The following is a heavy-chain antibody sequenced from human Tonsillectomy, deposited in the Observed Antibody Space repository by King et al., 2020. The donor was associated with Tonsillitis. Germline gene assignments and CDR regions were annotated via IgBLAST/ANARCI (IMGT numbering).Heavy chain of an antibody. V-gene: IGHV3-23*04. CDR1: GFTFSSYA. Sequence: VQLVESGGGLVQPGGSLRLSCAASGFTFSSYAMSWVRQAPGKGLEWVSSISGSGGSTFYADSVKGRFIISRDNSKNTLYLQMNSLRAGDTAVYYCAKLQGGCYYSYYYYGMDVWGQGTTVTVSS. CDR3: AKLQGGCYYSYYYYGMDV. CDR2: ISGSGGST. J-gene: IGHJ6*02. D-gene: IGHD3-10*01.